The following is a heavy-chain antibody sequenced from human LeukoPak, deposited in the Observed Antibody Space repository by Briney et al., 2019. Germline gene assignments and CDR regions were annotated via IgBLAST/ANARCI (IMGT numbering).Heavy chain of an antibody. Sequence: PGGSLRLSCAASGFTFSNYAMSWVRQAPGKGLEWVSGISGSGGSIYYADSVKGRFTISRDNSKNTLYLQMNSLRAEDTAIYYCAKDLSSWYRDLDYWGQGTLVTVSS. V-gene: IGHV3-23*01. CDR2: ISGSGGSI. D-gene: IGHD6-13*01. CDR3: AKDLSSWYRDLDY. J-gene: IGHJ4*02. CDR1: GFTFSNYA.